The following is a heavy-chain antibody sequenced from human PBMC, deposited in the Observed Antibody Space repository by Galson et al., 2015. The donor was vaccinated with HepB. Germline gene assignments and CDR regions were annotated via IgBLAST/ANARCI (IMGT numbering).Heavy chain of an antibody. J-gene: IGHJ4*02. V-gene: IGHV4-39*01. CDR1: GGSIRSSDDY. CDR3: ARRAPGMTVRYDFDY. CDR2: LYKSGST. Sequence: SETLSLTCTVSGGSIRSSDDYWGWIRQPPGKGLEWIGGLYKSGSTHYNPSLKSRVTIFVDTSKNQFSLKLSSVTAADTAVYYCARRAPGMTVRYDFDYWGQGTLVTVSS. D-gene: IGHD3-22*01.